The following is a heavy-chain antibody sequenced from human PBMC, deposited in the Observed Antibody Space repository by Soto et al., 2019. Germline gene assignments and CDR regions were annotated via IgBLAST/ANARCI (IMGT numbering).Heavy chain of an antibody. CDR2: IVVGSGNT. V-gene: IGHV1-58*01. CDR1: GFTFTSSA. D-gene: IGHD2-15*01. J-gene: IGHJ3*02. CDR3: AAPVPCSGGSCYSYSDDAFDI. Sequence: ASVKVSCKASGFTFTSSAVQWVRQARGQRLEWIGWIVVGSGNTNYAQKFQERVTITRDMSTSTAYMELSSLRSEDTAVYYCAAPVPCSGGSCYSYSDDAFDIWGQGTMVTVSS.